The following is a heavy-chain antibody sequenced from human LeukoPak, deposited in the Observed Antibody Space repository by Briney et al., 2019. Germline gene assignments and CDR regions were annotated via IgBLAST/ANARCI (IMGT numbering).Heavy chain of an antibody. CDR2: IYYTGST. D-gene: IGHD1-26*01. Sequence: KASETLSLTCIVSGGSISSYYWSWIRQPPGKGLEWIGYIYYTGSTNYNPSLKSRVTISVDTSKNQLSLKLRSVTAADTAVYYCARQDSGTCLNPLDIWGQGTVVTVSS. V-gene: IGHV4-59*08. CDR3: ARQDSGTCLNPLDI. CDR1: GGSISSYY. J-gene: IGHJ3*02.